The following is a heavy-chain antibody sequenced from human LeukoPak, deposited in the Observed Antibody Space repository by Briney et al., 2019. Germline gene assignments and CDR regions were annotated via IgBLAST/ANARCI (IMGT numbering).Heavy chain of an antibody. CDR2: ISSSSSTI. CDR1: GFTFSSYS. D-gene: IGHD2-15*01. CDR3: ASLVLQGVYNWFDP. V-gene: IGHV3-48*04. J-gene: IGHJ5*02. Sequence: GGSLRLSCAASGFTFSSYSMNWVRQAPGKGLEWVSYISSSSSTIYYADSVRGRFTISRDNAKNSLYLQMNSLRAEDTAVYYCASLVLQGVYNWFDPWGQGTLVTVSS.